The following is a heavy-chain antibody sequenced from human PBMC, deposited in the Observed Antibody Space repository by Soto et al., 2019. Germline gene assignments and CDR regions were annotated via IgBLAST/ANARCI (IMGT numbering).Heavy chain of an antibody. D-gene: IGHD3-3*01. CDR1: GDSMTRGSYY. J-gene: IGHJ6*04. V-gene: IGHV4-39*02. CDR2: FYYTGST. CDR3: ARLLDFVNGYFTAAKDV. Sequence: QLQLQESGPGLVKPSETLSLTCVVSGDSMTRGSYYWAWIRQPPGKGLEWIGSFYYTGSTKYNPSLKRRVTVSADTSNNHFSLRLTSVTAADTAVYYCARLLDFVNGYFTAAKDVWGKGTTVTVSS.